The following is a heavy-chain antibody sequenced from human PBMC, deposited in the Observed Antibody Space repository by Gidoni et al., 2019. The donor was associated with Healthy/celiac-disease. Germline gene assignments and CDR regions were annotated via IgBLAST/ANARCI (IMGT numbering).Heavy chain of an antibody. J-gene: IGHJ4*02. CDR1: GSTFTSYA. Sequence: QVQLVQSGAEVTKPGASVTVSCKASGSTFTSYAMHWVRQAPGQMLEWMGWINAGNGNTKYAQKFQGRVTITRDTPASTADMELSSLRSEDTAGYYCARGSVTIFGVFMIILDYWGQGTLVTVSS. CDR2: INAGNGNT. CDR3: ARGSVTIFGVFMIILDY. V-gene: IGHV1-3*01. D-gene: IGHD3-3*01.